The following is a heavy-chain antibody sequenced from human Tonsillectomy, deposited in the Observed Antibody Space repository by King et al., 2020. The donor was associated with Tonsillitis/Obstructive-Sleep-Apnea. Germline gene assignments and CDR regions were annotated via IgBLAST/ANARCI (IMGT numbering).Heavy chain of an antibody. CDR1: GFTFSSYA. J-gene: IGHJ6*02. V-gene: IGHV3-30*04. CDR2: ISYDGSNK. Sequence: VQLVESGGGVVQPGRSLRLSCAASGFTFSSYAMHWVRQAPGKGLEWVAVISYDGSNKYYADSVKGRFTISRDNSKNTLYLQMNSLRAEDTAVYYCARANGDTLRYYGMDVWGQGTTVTVSS. D-gene: IGHD2-21*02. CDR3: ARANGDTLRYYGMDV.